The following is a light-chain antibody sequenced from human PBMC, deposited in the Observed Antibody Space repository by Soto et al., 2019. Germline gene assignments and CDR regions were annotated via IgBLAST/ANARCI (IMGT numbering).Light chain of an antibody. CDR3: QSYDSSLSGGV. CDR2: GNS. CDR1: SSNIGAGYD. V-gene: IGLV1-40*01. J-gene: IGLJ1*01. Sequence: QSVLTQPPSVSGAPGQRVTISCTGCSSNIGAGYDVHWYQQLPGTAPKLLIYGNSNRPSGVPDRFSGSKSGTSASLAITGLQAEDEADYYCQSYDSSLSGGVFGTGTKLTVL.